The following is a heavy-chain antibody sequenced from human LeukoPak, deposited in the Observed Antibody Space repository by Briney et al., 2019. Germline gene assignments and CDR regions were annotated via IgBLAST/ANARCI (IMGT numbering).Heavy chain of an antibody. Sequence: PSQTLSLTCTVSGDSISSGDYYWGWIRQPPGKGLEWFGYIYYSGTTYYNPSLKSRLIISVDTSKNQFSLKLSSVTAADTAVYYCARVYGDYSLYYFDYWGQGTLVTVSS. J-gene: IGHJ4*02. CDR1: GDSISSGDYY. V-gene: IGHV4-30-4*01. CDR2: IYYSGTT. CDR3: ARVYGDYSLYYFDY. D-gene: IGHD4-17*01.